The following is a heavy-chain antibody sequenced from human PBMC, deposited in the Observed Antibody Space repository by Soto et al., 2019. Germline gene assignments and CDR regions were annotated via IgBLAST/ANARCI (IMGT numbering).Heavy chain of an antibody. Sequence: QVQLQESGPGLVKPSQTLSLTCTVSGRSIRSGGNSWSWIRQHSGKGLEWIGYIYYSGSTYYNPSLQSRLTISLDTSKNQFSLKLSSVTAADTAVYYCARGVLRTFDYWGQGTLVTVSS. J-gene: IGHJ4*02. CDR1: GRSIRSGGNS. CDR3: ARGVLRTFDY. CDR2: IYYSGST. V-gene: IGHV4-31*03.